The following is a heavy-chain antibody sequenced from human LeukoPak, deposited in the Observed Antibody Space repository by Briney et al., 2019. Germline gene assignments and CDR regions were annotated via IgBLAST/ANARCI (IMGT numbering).Heavy chain of an antibody. V-gene: IGHV4-59*01. D-gene: IGHD3-22*01. CDR3: ARGDRYYYHYTGSYALDV. J-gene: IGHJ3*01. Sequence: PSETLSLTCTVSGDSINTYYWIWIQQPPGRGLEWIGYIYYSGSTDYNPSLKSRVTISVDTSRNQFSLKLSSVTAADTAVYYCARGDRYYYHYTGSYALDVWGQGTRVTVSS. CDR2: IYYSGST. CDR1: GDSINTYY.